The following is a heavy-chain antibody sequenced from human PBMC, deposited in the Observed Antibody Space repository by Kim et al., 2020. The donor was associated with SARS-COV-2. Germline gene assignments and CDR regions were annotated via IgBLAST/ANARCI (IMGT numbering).Heavy chain of an antibody. J-gene: IGHJ2*01. CDR1: GYSFTSYW. CDR3: ARHVVVVAATPNWYFDL. CDR2: IYPGDSDT. Sequence: GESLKISCKGSGYSFTSYWIGWVRQMPGKGLEWMGIIYPGDSDTRYSPSFQGQVTISADKSISTAYLQWSSLKASDTAMYYCARHVVVVAATPNWYFDLWGRGTLVTVSS. V-gene: IGHV5-51*01. D-gene: IGHD2-15*01.